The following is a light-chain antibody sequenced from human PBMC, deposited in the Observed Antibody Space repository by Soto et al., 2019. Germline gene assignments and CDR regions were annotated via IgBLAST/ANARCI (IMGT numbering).Light chain of an antibody. V-gene: IGKV4-1*01. Sequence: DIVLTQSPDSLAVSLGERATINCKSSQSLLYSSNNKNYVSWYQQKPGQPPKLLNYWASTRESGVPDRFSGSGSGTDFTLTISRLQAEDVAVYYCQQYYSAPWTFGQGTKVEIK. J-gene: IGKJ1*01. CDR1: QSLLYSSNNKNY. CDR2: WAS. CDR3: QQYYSAPWT.